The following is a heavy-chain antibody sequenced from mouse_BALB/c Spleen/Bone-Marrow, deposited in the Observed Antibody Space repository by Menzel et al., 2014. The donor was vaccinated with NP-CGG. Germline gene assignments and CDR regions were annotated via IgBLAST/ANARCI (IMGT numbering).Heavy chain of an antibody. CDR1: GYTFTNSW. CDR2: IHPNSGNT. Sequence: QVQLQQSGSVLVRPGASVKLSCKASGYTFTNSWIHWAKQRPGQGLEWIGDIHPNSGNTNYNEKFKGKATLTVDTSSSTAYVGLSSLTSEDSAVYYCARHHRYAYYFDYWGQGTTLTVSS. D-gene: IGHD2-14*01. J-gene: IGHJ2*01. CDR3: ARHHRYAYYFDY. V-gene: IGHV1S130*01.